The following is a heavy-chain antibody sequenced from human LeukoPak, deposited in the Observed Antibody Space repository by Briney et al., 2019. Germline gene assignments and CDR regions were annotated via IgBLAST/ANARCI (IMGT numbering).Heavy chain of an antibody. CDR2: IYYSGST. D-gene: IGHD2-2*03. CDR3: ARDGYLAVDY. J-gene: IGHJ4*02. CDR1: GYSISSGYY. Sequence: SETLSLTCTVSGYSISSGYYWGWIRQPPGKGLEWIGSIYYSGSTYYNPSLKSRVAISVDTSKNQFSLKLSSVTAADTAVYYCARDGYLAVDYWGQGTLVTVSS. V-gene: IGHV4-38-2*02.